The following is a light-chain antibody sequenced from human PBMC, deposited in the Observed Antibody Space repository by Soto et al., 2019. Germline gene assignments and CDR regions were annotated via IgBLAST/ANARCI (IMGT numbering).Light chain of an antibody. CDR3: QQSYSTPPIT. V-gene: IGKV1-39*01. CDR2: AAS. CDR1: QSIDNY. Sequence: DIQMTQSPSSLSASVGDRVTITCRTSQSIDNYLNWYQQKPGKAPKLLMFAASSLQSGVPSRFSGSGSGTDFILTISSLQPEDFATYYCQQSYSTPPITFGQGTRLEI. J-gene: IGKJ5*01.